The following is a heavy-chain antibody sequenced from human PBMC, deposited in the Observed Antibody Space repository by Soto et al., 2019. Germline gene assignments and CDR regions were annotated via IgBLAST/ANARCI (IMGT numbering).Heavy chain of an antibody. J-gene: IGHJ4*02. D-gene: IGHD2-8*01. Sequence: GGSLRLSCAASGFTLSSYGMHWVRQAPGKGLEYVSAISSNGVSTYYANSVKGRFIISRDNSKNTVYLQMGSLRAEDMAVYYCARVPHSESLFVHRGQRTLVT. V-gene: IGHV3-64*01. CDR2: ISSNGVST. CDR1: GFTLSSYG. CDR3: ARVPHSESLFVH.